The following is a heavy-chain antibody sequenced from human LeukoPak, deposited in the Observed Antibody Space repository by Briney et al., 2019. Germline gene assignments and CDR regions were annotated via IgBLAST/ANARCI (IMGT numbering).Heavy chain of an antibody. V-gene: IGHV3-23*01. CDR1: GFTFSTYA. CDR2: ITGSGGRT. D-gene: IGHD3-22*01. CDR3: AKDQDYDSSGYYPYYFDY. Sequence: PGGSLRLSCAVSGFTFSTYAMSWVRQAPGKGLEWVSAITGSGGRTHYADSVKGRFTISRDNSKNTLNLQMNSLSAEDTAVYYCAKDQDYDSSGYYPYYFDYWGQGTLVTVSS. J-gene: IGHJ4*02.